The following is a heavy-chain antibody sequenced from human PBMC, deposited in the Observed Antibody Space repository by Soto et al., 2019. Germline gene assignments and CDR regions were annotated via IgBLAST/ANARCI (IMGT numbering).Heavy chain of an antibody. V-gene: IGHV5-10-1*01. CDR3: ARRYCSSTSCYSGFDY. J-gene: IGHJ4*02. CDR2: IDPSDSYT. Sequence: GESLKISCKGSGYSFTSYWISWVRQMPGKGLEWMGRIDPSDSYTNYSPSFQGHVTISADKSISTAYLQWSSLKAPDTAMYYCARRYCSSTSCYSGFDYWGQGTLVTVSS. D-gene: IGHD2-2*02. CDR1: GYSFTSYW.